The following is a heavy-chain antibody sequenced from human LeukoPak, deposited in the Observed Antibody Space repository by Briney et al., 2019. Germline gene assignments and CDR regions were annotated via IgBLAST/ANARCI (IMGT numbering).Heavy chain of an antibody. D-gene: IGHD1-26*01. Sequence: GGSLRLSRAASGFTFSSYSMNWVRQAPGKGLEWVSYISSSGSTIYYADSVKGRFTISRDNAKNSLYLQMNSLRAEDTAVYYCARKLRGRIYGMDVWGQGTTVTVSS. CDR3: ARKLRGRIYGMDV. CDR1: GFTFSSYS. CDR2: ISSSGSTI. V-gene: IGHV3-48*01. J-gene: IGHJ6*02.